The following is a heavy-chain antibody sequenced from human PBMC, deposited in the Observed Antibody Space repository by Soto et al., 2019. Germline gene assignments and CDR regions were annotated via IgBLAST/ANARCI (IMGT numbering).Heavy chain of an antibody. CDR2: ILVGGST. Sequence: GGSLRLSCAVSGFICSSYDMSWVRQAPVKGLEWVSTILVGGSTDYEDSVKGRFTISRDTSKNTVYLQMNSLTAGDTAMYYCAKATATGGGAFEICGQGTMVTVSS. V-gene: IGHV3-23*01. CDR3: AKATATGGGAFEI. CDR1: GFICSSYD. J-gene: IGHJ3*02. D-gene: IGHD2-8*02.